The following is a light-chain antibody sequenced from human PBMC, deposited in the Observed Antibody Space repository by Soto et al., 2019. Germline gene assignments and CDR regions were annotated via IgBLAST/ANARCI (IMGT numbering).Light chain of an antibody. V-gene: IGLV2-14*01. CDR3: SSYTSSSIDYV. J-gene: IGLJ1*01. CDR2: EVS. Sequence: QSAPTQPASVSGSPGQSITSSCTGTSSDVGGYNYVSWYQQHPGKAPKLMIYEVSNRPSGVSNRFSGSKSGNTASLTISGLQAEDEADYYCSSYTSSSIDYVFGTGTKVTVL. CDR1: SSDVGGYNY.